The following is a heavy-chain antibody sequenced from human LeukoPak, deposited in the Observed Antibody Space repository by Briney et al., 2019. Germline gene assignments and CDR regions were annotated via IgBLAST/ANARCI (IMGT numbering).Heavy chain of an antibody. CDR2: IYSGGST. V-gene: IGHV3-66*01. CDR1: GFTVSSNY. J-gene: IGHJ4*02. CDR3: ARSAVAGTGIYSFDY. Sequence: PGGSLRLSCAASGFTVSSNYMSWVRQAPGKGLERVSVIYSGGSTYYADSVKGRFTISRDNSKNTLYLQMNSLRAEDTAVYYCARSAVAGTGIYSFDYWGQGTLVTVSS. D-gene: IGHD6-19*01.